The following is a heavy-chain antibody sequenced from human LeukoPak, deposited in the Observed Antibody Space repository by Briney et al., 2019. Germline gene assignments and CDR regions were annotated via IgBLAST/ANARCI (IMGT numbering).Heavy chain of an antibody. CDR3: ARHRPEGSYPLDS. CDR1: GGSISNYY. CDR2: IYSTGST. V-gene: IGHV4-59*08. J-gene: IGHJ4*02. Sequence: SETLSLTCTVSGGSISNYYWSWLRQPPGKGLEWIGHIYSTGSTTYSPSLKSRVIMSADTSKNQFSLKVTSVTAADAAVYYCARHRPEGSYPLDSWGQGALVTVSS.